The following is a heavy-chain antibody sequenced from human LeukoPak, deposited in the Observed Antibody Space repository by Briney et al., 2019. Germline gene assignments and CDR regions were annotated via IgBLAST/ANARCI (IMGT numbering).Heavy chain of an antibody. CDR1: GFTFSNYV. Sequence: GGSLRLSCVAAGFTFSNYVMSWVRQAPGKGLEWDSSISGSGGTTYYGDSVKGRFSISRDNSRNTLYLQMNSLRAEDTAAYYCAKDRVSTVTTNYFDYWGQGTLVTVSS. J-gene: IGHJ4*02. CDR3: AKDRVSTVTTNYFDY. D-gene: IGHD4-17*01. V-gene: IGHV3-23*01. CDR2: ISGSGGTT.